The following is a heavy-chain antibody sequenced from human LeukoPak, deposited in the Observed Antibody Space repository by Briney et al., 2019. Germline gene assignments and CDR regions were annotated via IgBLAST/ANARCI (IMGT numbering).Heavy chain of an antibody. Sequence: ASVKVSCQASGYTFTSYGISWVRQAPGQGLDWMGWISAYNGNTNYAQKLQGRVTMTTDTPTSTAYMELRSLRSDDTAVYCCARDRVSSSWYFDYWGQGTLVTVSS. CDR2: ISAYNGNT. J-gene: IGHJ4*02. CDR3: ARDRVSSSWYFDY. CDR1: GYTFTSYG. D-gene: IGHD6-13*01. V-gene: IGHV1-18*01.